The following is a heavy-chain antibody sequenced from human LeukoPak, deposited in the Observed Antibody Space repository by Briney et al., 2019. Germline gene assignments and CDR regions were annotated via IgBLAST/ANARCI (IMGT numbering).Heavy chain of an antibody. CDR3: ARDGGSTSLVFDY. V-gene: IGHV3-33*01. J-gene: IGHJ4*02. Sequence: GGSLRLSCAASGFTFSNYGMHWVRQAPGKGLEGVAVIWYDGSNKYYADSVKGRFTISRDNSKNTLFLQMNSLRAEDTAVYYCARDGGSTSLVFDYWGQGTLVTVSS. D-gene: IGHD2-2*01. CDR2: IWYDGSNK. CDR1: GFTFSNYG.